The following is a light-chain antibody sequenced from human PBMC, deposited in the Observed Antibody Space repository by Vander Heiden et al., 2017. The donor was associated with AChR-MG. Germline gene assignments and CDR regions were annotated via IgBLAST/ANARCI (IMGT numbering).Light chain of an antibody. CDR1: SSDVGGYNY. CDR2: DVS. Sequence: QSALTQPRSVSGSPGQSVTISCTGTSSDVGGYNYVSWYQQHPGKAPIGIRCDVSQRPSGVPDRVSGSKSGNTDSLTISGLQAEDEADEYCCSYGGAYTVVFGGGTKVTVL. V-gene: IGLV2-11*01. J-gene: IGLJ2*01. CDR3: CSYGGAYTVV.